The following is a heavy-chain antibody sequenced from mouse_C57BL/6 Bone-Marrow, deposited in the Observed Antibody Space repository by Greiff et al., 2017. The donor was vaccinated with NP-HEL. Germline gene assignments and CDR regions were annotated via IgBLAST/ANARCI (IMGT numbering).Heavy chain of an antibody. Sequence: QVQLQQPGAELVKPGASVKLSCKASGYTFTSYWMHWVKQRPGRGLEWIGRIDPSSGGTKYNEKFKSKATLTVDKHSSTAYMQLSSLTSEDSAVYECASAGTVNYGSSPLAYWGQGTLVTVSA. CDR1: GYTFTSYW. CDR2: IDPSSGGT. J-gene: IGHJ3*01. CDR3: ASAGTVNYGSSPLAY. V-gene: IGHV1-72*01. D-gene: IGHD1-1*01.